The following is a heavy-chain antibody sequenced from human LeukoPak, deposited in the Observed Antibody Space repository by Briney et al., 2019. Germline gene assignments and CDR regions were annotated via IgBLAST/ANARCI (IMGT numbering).Heavy chain of an antibody. CDR1: GFTFSSYG. Sequence: GGSLRLSCAASGFTFSSYGMHWVRQPPGKGLEWVAVIWYDGSNKYYADSVKGRFTISRDNSKNTLYLQMNSLRAEDTAVYYCARDNGNYDRGHVYYFDYWGQGTLVTVSS. J-gene: IGHJ4*02. D-gene: IGHD1-7*01. CDR2: IWYDGSNK. CDR3: ARDNGNYDRGHVYYFDY. V-gene: IGHV3-33*01.